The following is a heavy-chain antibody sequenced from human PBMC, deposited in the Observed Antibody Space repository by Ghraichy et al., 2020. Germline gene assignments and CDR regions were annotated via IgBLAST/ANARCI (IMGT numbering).Heavy chain of an antibody. CDR3: AKDRTMMRASDD. CDR2: ISGSGGST. Sequence: GGSLRLSCAASGFTFSNYVMSWVRQAPGKGLEWVSAISGSGGSTYYADSVKGRFTISRDNSKNTLYPQMNSLRAEDTAVYSCAKDRTMMRASDDWGQGTLVTVSS. V-gene: IGHV3-23*01. CDR1: GFTFSNYV. D-gene: IGHD3-22*01. J-gene: IGHJ4*02.